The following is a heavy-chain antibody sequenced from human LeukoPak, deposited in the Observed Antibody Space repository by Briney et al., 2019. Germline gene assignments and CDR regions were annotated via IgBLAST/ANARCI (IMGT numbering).Heavy chain of an antibody. D-gene: IGHD3-10*01. J-gene: IGHJ5*02. CDR2: IYYSGST. CDR3: ARVAWDYGPGSPGRFDP. CDR1: GGSISSYY. Sequence: SETLSLTCTVSGGSISSYYWSWIRQPPGKGLEWIGYIYYSGSTNYNPSLKSRVTISVDTSKNQFSLKLSSVTAADTAVYYCARVAWDYGPGSPGRFDPWGQGTLVTVSS. V-gene: IGHV4-59*01.